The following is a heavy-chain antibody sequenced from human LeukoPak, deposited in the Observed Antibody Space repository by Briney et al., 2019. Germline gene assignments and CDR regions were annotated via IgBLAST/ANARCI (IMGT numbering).Heavy chain of an antibody. CDR1: GFTFSSYA. Sequence: GGSLRLSCAASGFTFSSYAMSWVRQAPGKGLEWVSAISGSGGSTYYADSVKGRFTISRDNSKNTLYLQMNSLRAEDTAVYYCAKVPGRFIAAAGPPFDYWGQGTLVTVSP. CDR3: AKVPGRFIAAAGPPFDY. J-gene: IGHJ4*02. D-gene: IGHD6-13*01. CDR2: ISGSGGST. V-gene: IGHV3-23*01.